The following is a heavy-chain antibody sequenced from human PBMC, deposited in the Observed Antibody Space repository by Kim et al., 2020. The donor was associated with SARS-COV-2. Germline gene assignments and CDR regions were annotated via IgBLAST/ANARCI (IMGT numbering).Heavy chain of an antibody. V-gene: IGHV3-30*18. CDR1: GFTFSSYG. J-gene: IGHJ4*02. CDR2: ISYDGSNK. CDR3: AKGADYSNYMVY. D-gene: IGHD4-4*01. Sequence: GGSLRLSCAASGFTFSSYGMHWVRQAPGKGLEWVAVISYDGSNKYYADSVKGRFTISRDNSKNTLYLQMNSLRAEDTAVYYCAKGADYSNYMVYWGQGTLVTVSS.